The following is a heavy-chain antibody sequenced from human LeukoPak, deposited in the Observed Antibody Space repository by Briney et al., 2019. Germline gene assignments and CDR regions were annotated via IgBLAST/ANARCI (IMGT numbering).Heavy chain of an antibody. D-gene: IGHD3-3*01. CDR3: AINPIDLRTANQKL. V-gene: IGHV3-23*01. CDR1: GFTFSSYS. J-gene: IGHJ4*02. CDR2: ISGSGGNT. Sequence: GGSLRLSCAASGFTFSSYSMSWVRQAPGKGLEWVSAISGSGGNTYYADSVKGRFTISRDNSKNTLNLQMNSLRAEDTAVYYCAINPIDLRTANQKLWGQGTLVSVSS.